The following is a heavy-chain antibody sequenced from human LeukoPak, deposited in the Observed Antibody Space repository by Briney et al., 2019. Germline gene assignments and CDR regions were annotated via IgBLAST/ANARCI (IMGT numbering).Heavy chain of an antibody. J-gene: IGHJ6*03. D-gene: IGHD6-13*01. CDR1: GGSISSYY. V-gene: IGHV4-4*07. Sequence: PSETLSLTCTVSGGSISSYYWSWIRQPAGKGLEWIGRICTSGSTNYNPSLKSRVTMSVDTSKNQFSLKLSSVTAADTAVYYCARDLYSSSWYNYYYYYMDVWGKGTTVTVSS. CDR2: ICTSGST. CDR3: ARDLYSSSWYNYYYYYMDV.